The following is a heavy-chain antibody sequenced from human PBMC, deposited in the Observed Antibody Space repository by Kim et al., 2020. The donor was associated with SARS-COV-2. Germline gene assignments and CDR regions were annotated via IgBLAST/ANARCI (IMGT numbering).Heavy chain of an antibody. D-gene: IGHD3-10*01. V-gene: IGHV3-7*01. J-gene: IGHJ4*02. Sequence: YGDSLKGRFTISRDNAKNSLYLQMNSLRAEDTAVYYCARDLEGFGELSGYWGQGTLVTVSS. CDR3: ARDLEGFGELSGY.